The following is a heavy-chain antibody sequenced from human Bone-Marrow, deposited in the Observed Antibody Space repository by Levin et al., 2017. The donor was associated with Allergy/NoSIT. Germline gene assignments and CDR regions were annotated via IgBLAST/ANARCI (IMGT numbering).Heavy chain of an antibody. CDR3: ASFALGSLYYGLDV. Sequence: RAGGSLRLSCVDSRLTFNSYAMSWVRQAPGKRLEWVSAISGSGGRTHYADSVKGRFTISRDNSKNTLYLEMNSLRADDTAVYYCASFALGSLYYGLDVWGQGTTVTVSS. V-gene: IGHV3-23*01. CDR2: ISGSGGRT. CDR1: RLTFNSYA. J-gene: IGHJ6*02. D-gene: IGHD3-10*01.